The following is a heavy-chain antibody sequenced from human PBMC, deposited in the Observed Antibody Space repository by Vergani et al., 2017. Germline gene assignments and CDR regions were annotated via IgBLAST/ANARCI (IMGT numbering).Heavy chain of an antibody. D-gene: IGHD3-22*01. CDR2: IIPIFGTT. CDR1: GGTFSSNS. CDR3: ARRSGYYSYYFDF. Sequence: QGKLAQSGAEVKKPGSSVKVSCKASGGTFSSNSISWVRQAPGQGLEWMGRIIPIFGTTSYAQKFQGRVTILADESTSTAYMELSSLRSEDTAVYYWARRSGYYSYYFDFWGQGILVTVSS. V-gene: IGHV1-69*13. J-gene: IGHJ4*02.